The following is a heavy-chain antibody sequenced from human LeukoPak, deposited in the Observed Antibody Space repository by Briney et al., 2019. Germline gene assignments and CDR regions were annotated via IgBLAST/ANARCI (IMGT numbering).Heavy chain of an antibody. J-gene: IGHJ6*04. Sequence: GGSLRLSCAASGFTFSSYWMHWVRHAPGKGLVWVSRISSDGSSTNYADSVEGRFTISRDNAKNTLYLQMNSLSAEDTAVYYCARRTAPHYYYHGMDVWGKGTTVIVSS. V-gene: IGHV3-74*01. CDR2: ISSDGSST. CDR3: ARRTAPHYYYHGMDV. CDR1: GFTFSSYW.